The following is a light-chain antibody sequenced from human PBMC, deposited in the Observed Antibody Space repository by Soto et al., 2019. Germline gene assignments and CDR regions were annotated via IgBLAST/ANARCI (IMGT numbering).Light chain of an antibody. V-gene: IGKV3-11*01. CDR1: QNVSSF. CDR2: AAS. Sequence: IVLTQSPATLSLSPGETATLSRRASQNVSSFLAWYQQISGQAPRLLFHAASNRPPGIPARFSGSGSGTDFTLTISSLKPEDFAIYYCQHRSNWPPGLTFGGGTRVEVK. CDR3: QHRSNWPPGLT. J-gene: IGKJ4*01.